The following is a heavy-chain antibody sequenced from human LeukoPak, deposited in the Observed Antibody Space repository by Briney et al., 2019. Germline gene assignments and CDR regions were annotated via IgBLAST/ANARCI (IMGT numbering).Heavy chain of an antibody. Sequence: SETLSLTCAVYGGSFSGYYWSWIRKPPGKGLEWIGEINHSGSTNYNPSLKSRVTISVDTSKNQFSLKLSSVTAADTAVYYCAVITMVRGVNYWGQGTLVTVSS. CDR2: INHSGST. CDR1: GGSFSGYY. V-gene: IGHV4-34*01. CDR3: AVITMVRGVNY. D-gene: IGHD3-10*01. J-gene: IGHJ4*02.